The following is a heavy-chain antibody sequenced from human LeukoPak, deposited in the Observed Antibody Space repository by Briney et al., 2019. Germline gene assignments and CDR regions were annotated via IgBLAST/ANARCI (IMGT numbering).Heavy chain of an antibody. V-gene: IGHV4-34*01. CDR1: GGSFSGYY. Sequence: SETLSLTCAVYGGSFSGYYWSWIRQPPGKGLEWTGEINHSGSTNYNPSLKSRVTISVDTSKNQFSLKLSSVTAADTAVYYCARVGPAGRDGYNYKYNRRVYYFDYWGQGTLVTVSS. D-gene: IGHD5-24*01. CDR3: ARVGPAGRDGYNYKYNRRVYYFDY. CDR2: INHSGST. J-gene: IGHJ4*02.